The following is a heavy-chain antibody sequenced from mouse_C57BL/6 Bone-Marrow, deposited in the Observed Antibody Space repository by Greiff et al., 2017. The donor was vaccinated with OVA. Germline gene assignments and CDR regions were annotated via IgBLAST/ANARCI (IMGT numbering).Heavy chain of an antibody. Sequence: EVQLVESEGGLVQPGSSMKLSCTASGFTFSDYYMAWVRQVPEKGLEWVANINYDGSSTYYLDSLKSRFIISRDNAKNILYLQMSSLKSEDTATYYCARGGYDYDGSWFAYWGQGTLVTVSA. J-gene: IGHJ3*01. V-gene: IGHV5-16*01. CDR1: GFTFSDYY. D-gene: IGHD2-4*01. CDR3: ARGGYDYDGSWFAY. CDR2: INYDGSST.